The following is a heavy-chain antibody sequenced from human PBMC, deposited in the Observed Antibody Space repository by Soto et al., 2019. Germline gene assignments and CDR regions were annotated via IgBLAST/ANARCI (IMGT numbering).Heavy chain of an antibody. CDR2: IIPILGIA. CDR1: GGTFSSYT. D-gene: IGHD3-3*01. CDR3: AREYDFWSGYWFDP. V-gene: IGHV1-69*04. Sequence: ASVKVSCKASGGTFSSYTISWVRQAPGQGLEWMGRIIPILGIANYAQKFQGRVTITADKSTSTAYMELSSLRSEDTAVYYCAREYDFWSGYWFDPWGQGTLVTVS. J-gene: IGHJ5*02.